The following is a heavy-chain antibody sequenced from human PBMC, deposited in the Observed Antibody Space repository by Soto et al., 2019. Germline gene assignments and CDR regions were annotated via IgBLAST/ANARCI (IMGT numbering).Heavy chain of an antibody. D-gene: IGHD6-13*01. CDR1: GFTFSSYA. V-gene: IGHV3-23*01. Sequence: GGSLRLSCAASGFTFSSYAMSWVRQAPGKGLDWVSSISRNGGDIYYADSVKGRFTVSRDNFKNTLYLQMNSLRAEDTAIYYCAKISSSSWSDYWGQGTLVTVSS. CDR3: AKISSSSWSDY. CDR2: ISRNGGDI. J-gene: IGHJ4*02.